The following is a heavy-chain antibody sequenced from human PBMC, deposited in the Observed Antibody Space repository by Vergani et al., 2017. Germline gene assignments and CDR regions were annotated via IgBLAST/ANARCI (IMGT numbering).Heavy chain of an antibody. Sequence: QVQLVQSGAEVKKPGSSVKVSCKASGGTFSSYAISWVRQAPGQGLEWMGGIIPIFGTANYAQKFQGRVTITADESTSTAYMELSSLRSEDTAVYYCARARGIAARPGGYYYKDVWGQGTTVTVSS. D-gene: IGHD6-6*01. J-gene: IGHJ6*03. V-gene: IGHV1-69*01. CDR3: ARARGIAARPGGYYYKDV. CDR2: IIPIFGTA. CDR1: GGTFSSYA.